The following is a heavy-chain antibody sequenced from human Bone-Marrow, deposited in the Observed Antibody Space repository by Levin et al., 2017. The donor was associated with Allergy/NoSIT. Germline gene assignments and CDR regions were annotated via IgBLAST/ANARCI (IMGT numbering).Heavy chain of an antibody. Sequence: GGSLRLSCVASGFTFSSYAMTWVRQAPGKGLEWVSSISGSGTNTYYAESVKGRSTLSRDNSKDTLYLQMNSLRAEDTAVYFCAATISNRIYGMDVWGQGTTVTVSS. CDR1: GFTFSSYA. J-gene: IGHJ6*02. CDR2: ISGSGTNT. CDR3: AATISNRIYGMDV. D-gene: IGHD5-24*01. V-gene: IGHV3-23*01.